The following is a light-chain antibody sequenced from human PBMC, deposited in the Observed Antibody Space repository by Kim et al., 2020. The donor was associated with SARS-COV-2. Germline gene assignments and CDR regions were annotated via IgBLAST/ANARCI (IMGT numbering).Light chain of an antibody. CDR1: QSVSSSY. CDR2: GAS. Sequence: YPGERATLSCRASQSVSSSYLAWYKQKPGQAPRLLIYGASSRATGIPDRFSGSGSGTDFTLTISRLEPEDFAVYYCQQYGSSPRTFGQGTKVDIK. J-gene: IGKJ1*01. V-gene: IGKV3-20*01. CDR3: QQYGSSPRT.